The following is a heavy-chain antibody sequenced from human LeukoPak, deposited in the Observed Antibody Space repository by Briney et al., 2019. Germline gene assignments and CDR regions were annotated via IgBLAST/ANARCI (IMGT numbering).Heavy chain of an antibody. CDR3: AKNYGSGTYYNYFDY. CDR1: GFTFSSYG. D-gene: IGHD3-10*01. CDR2: IWYDGSNK. Sequence: GGSLGLSCAASGFTFSSYGMHWVRQAPGKGLEWVAVIWYDGSNKYYAGSVKGRFTISRDNSENTLYLQINSLRAEDTAVFYCAKNYGSGTYYNYFDYWGQGTLVTVSS. J-gene: IGHJ4*02. V-gene: IGHV3-33*06.